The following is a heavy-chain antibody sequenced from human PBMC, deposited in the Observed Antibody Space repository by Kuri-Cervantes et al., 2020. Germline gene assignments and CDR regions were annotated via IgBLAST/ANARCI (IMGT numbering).Heavy chain of an antibody. J-gene: IGHJ4*02. V-gene: IGHV4-59*01. CDR3: ATSLLYDSSGYYDY. CDR1: GGSISSYY. CDR2: IYYSGST. D-gene: IGHD3-22*01. Sequence: SETLSLTCTVSGGSISSYYWSWIRQPPGKGLEWIGYIYYSGSTNYNPSLKSRVTISVDTSKNQFSLKLSSVTAADTAVYYCATSLLYDSSGYYDYWGQGNLVNVSS.